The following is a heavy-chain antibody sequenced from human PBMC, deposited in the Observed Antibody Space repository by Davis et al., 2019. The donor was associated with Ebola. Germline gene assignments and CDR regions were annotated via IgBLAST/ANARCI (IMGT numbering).Heavy chain of an antibody. CDR3: ARDHGGNHRGGYYYYYGMDV. D-gene: IGHD4-23*01. V-gene: IGHV1-18*01. Sequence: ASVKVSCKASGYSFTSYGISWVRQAPGQGLEWMGWISAYKGNTNYAQKLQGRVTMTTDTSTSTAYMELRSLRSDDTAVYYCARDHGGNHRGGYYYYYGMDVWGQGTTVTVSS. CDR2: ISAYKGNT. CDR1: GYSFTSYG. J-gene: IGHJ6*02.